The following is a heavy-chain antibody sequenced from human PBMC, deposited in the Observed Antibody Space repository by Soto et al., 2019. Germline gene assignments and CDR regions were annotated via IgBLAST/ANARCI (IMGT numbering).Heavy chain of an antibody. V-gene: IGHV3-21*01. Sequence: GGPRRAWWAASGFTFSSYIMNWVRQAPGRGLVWVSSISISSSYIYYADSVKGRFTISRDNAKNSRYLQMNSLRAEDTAVYYCARTQYNWNDRAAFDIWGQGTMVTVSS. CDR1: GFTFSSYI. CDR2: ISISSSYI. J-gene: IGHJ3*02. CDR3: ARTQYNWNDRAAFDI. D-gene: IGHD1-1*01.